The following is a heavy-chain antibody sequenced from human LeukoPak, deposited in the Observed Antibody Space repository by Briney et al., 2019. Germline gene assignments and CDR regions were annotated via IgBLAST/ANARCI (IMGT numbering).Heavy chain of an antibody. CDR2: ISGSGGST. CDR1: GFTFSSYV. D-gene: IGHD2-15*01. CDR3: AKDHPGVVVAATYYY. V-gene: IGHV3-23*01. J-gene: IGHJ4*02. Sequence: PGGSLRLSCAASGFTFSSYVMSWVRQAPGKGLEWVSAISGSGGSTYYADSVKGRFTISRDNSKNTLYLQMDSLRAEDTAVYYCAKDHPGVVVAATYYYWGQGTLVTVSS.